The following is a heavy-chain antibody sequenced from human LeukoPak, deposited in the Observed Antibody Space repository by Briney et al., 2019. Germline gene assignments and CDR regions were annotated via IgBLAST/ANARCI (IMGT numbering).Heavy chain of an antibody. J-gene: IGHJ4*02. Sequence: GGSLRLSCAASGFTFSNYNMNWARQAPGKGLEWLSYISSSSSTIYCADSVKGRFTISRDNAKNSLYLQMNSLRAEDTAVYYCARDFRGLSWYFDYWGQGALVTVSS. CDR1: GFTFSNYN. CDR3: ARDFRGLSWYFDY. D-gene: IGHD3-10*01. CDR2: ISSSSSTI. V-gene: IGHV3-48*01.